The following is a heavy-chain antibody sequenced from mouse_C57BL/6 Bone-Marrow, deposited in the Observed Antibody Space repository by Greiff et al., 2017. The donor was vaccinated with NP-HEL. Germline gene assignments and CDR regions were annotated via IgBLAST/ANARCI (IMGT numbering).Heavy chain of an antibody. Sequence: QVQLQQPGAELVRPGSSVKLSCKASGYTFTSYWMDWVKQRPGQGLEWIGNIYPSDSETHYNQKFKDKATLTVDKSSSTAYMQLSSLTSEDSAVYYSARWRYYGADYAMDYWGQGTSVTVSS. CDR3: ARWRYYGADYAMDY. V-gene: IGHV1-61*01. D-gene: IGHD1-1*01. J-gene: IGHJ4*01. CDR1: GYTFTSYW. CDR2: IYPSDSET.